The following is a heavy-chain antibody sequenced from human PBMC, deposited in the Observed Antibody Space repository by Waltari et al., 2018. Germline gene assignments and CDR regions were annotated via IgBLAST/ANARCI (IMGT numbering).Heavy chain of an antibody. J-gene: IGHJ3*02. V-gene: IGHV4-61*02. Sequence: QVQLQESGPGLVKPSQTLSLTCTVSGGSIRSGSYYWSWIRQPAGKGLEWIGRIYTSGSTNYNPSLKSRVTISVDTSKNQFSLKLSSVTAADTAVYYCSAFGSYDAFDIWGQGTMVTVSS. CDR1: GGSIRSGSYY. D-gene: IGHD1-26*01. CDR3: SAFGSYDAFDI. CDR2: IYTSGST.